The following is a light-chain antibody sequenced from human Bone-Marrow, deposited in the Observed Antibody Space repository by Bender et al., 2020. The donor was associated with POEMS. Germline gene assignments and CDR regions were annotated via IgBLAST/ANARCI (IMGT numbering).Light chain of an antibody. J-gene: IGLJ2*01. CDR3: GTWDSSLSAVV. Sequence: QSVLTQPPSASGTPGQRVTISCSGGSIGRNPINWYQQLPGTAPRLVIYADDRRPSGVPNRFSASKSGTSATLGITGLQTGDEADYYCGTWDSSLSAVVFGGGTKLTVL. CDR1: SIGRNP. CDR2: ADD. V-gene: IGLV1-44*01.